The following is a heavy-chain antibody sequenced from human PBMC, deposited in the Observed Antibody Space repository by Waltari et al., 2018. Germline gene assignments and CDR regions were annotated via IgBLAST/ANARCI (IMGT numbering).Heavy chain of an antibody. J-gene: IGHJ4*02. V-gene: IGHV4-61*02. CDR2: IYTSGST. CDR1: GGSISSGSYY. CDR3: ARDRSDYSSSLDY. D-gene: IGHD6-6*01. Sequence: QLQLQESGPGLVKPSETLSLTCTVSGGSISSGSYYWSWIRQPAGKGLEWIGRIYTSGSTNYNPSLKSRVTISVDTSKNQFSLKLSSVTAADTAVYYCARDRSDYSSSLDYWGQGTLVTVSS.